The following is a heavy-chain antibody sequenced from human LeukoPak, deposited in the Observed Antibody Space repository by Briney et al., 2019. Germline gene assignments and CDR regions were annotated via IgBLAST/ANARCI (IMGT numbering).Heavy chain of an antibody. D-gene: IGHD1-26*01. CDR2: IYHSGST. Sequence: SETLSLTCTVSGGSISSYYWGWIRQPPGKGLEWIGSIYHSGSTYYNPSLKSRVTISVDTSKNQFSLKLSSVTAADTAAYYCARDYVLYSGSYYRYFDLWGRGTLVTVSS. J-gene: IGHJ2*01. CDR3: ARDYVLYSGSYYRYFDL. V-gene: IGHV4-38-2*02. CDR1: GGSISSYY.